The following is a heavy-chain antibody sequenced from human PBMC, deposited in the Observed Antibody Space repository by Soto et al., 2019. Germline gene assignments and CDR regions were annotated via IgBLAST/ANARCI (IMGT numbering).Heavy chain of an antibody. CDR2: IYYSGST. V-gene: IGHV4-59*01. CDR1: GGSISSYY. D-gene: IGHD3-3*01. CDR3: ARAVAYDFWSGYYYFDY. Sequence: PSETLSLTCTVSGGSISSYYWSWIRQPPGKGLEWIGYIYYSGSTNYNPSLKSRVTISVDTSKNQFSLKLSSVTAADTAVYYCARAVAYDFWSGYYYFDYWGQGTLVTVSS. J-gene: IGHJ4*02.